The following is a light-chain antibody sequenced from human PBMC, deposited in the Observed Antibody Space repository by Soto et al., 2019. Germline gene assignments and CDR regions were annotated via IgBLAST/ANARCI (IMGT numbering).Light chain of an antibody. CDR3: QQFHNWSPIT. J-gene: IGKJ5*01. CDR1: QSVSTN. CDR2: GAS. Sequence: EIVMTQSPATLSVSPGERATLSCRASQSVSTNFAWYQQKPGHAPRLLIYGASTRATGIPASFSGSGSGTEFTPTISSLQSEDFAVYYCQQFHNWSPITFGPGTRLEIK. V-gene: IGKV3-15*01.